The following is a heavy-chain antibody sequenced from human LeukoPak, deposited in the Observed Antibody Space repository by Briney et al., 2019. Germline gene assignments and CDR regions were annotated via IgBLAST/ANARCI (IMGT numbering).Heavy chain of an antibody. CDR3: ARDPSGEPTRDY. CDR2: ISAYNGST. V-gene: IGHV1-18*01. CDR1: GYTFTSYG. D-gene: IGHD5-12*01. Sequence: EASVKVSCKASGYTFTSYGISWVRQAPGQGLEWMGWISAYNGSTNYAQKLQGRVTMTTDTSTSTAYMELRSPRSDDTAVYYCARDPSGEPTRDYWGQGTLVTVSS. J-gene: IGHJ4*02.